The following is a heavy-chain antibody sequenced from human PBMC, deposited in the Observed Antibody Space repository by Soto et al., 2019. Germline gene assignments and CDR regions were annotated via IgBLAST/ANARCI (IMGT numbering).Heavy chain of an antibody. J-gene: IGHJ4*02. CDR3: ARGGRWIEYLDY. CDR2: ISSSSSYI. Sequence: GVSLRLSCAASGFTFSSYSMNWVRQAPGKGLEWVSSISSSSSYIYYADSVKGRFTISRDNAKNSLYLQMTSLRAEDTAVYYCARGGRWIEYLDYWGQGTLVTVFS. V-gene: IGHV3-21*01. D-gene: IGHD5-12*01. CDR1: GFTFSSYS.